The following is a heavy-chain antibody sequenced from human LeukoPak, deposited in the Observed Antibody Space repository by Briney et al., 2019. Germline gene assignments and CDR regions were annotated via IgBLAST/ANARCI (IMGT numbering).Heavy chain of an antibody. V-gene: IGHV3-15*01. CDR1: KFTFSNAW. Sequence: GGSLRLSCAASKFTFSNAWMSWVRQAPGKGLEWVGRIYSKTDGGTIDYAAPVKDRFTIPRDDSKNTLYLQMNSLKTEDTAVYYCATDWAPTRTSGRPFDYWGQGTLVTVSS. D-gene: IGHD3-10*01. J-gene: IGHJ4*02. CDR2: IYSKTDGGTI. CDR3: ATDWAPTRTSGRPFDY.